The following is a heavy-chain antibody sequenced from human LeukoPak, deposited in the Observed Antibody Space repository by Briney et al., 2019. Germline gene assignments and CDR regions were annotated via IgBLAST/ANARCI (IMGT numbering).Heavy chain of an antibody. J-gene: IGHJ5*02. Sequence: NPSETLSLTCAVYGGSFSGYYWSWIRQPPGKGLEWIGEINHSGSTNYNPSLKSRVTISVDTSKNQFSLKLSSVTAADTAVYYCARATQISGVVIAPWGQGTLVTVSS. V-gene: IGHV4-34*01. CDR3: ARATQISGVVIAP. CDR1: GGSFSGYY. D-gene: IGHD3-3*01. CDR2: INHSGST.